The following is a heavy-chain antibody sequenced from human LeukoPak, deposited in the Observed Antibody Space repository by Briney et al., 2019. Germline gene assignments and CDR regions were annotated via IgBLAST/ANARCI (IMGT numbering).Heavy chain of an antibody. V-gene: IGHV4-4*07. CDR2: MYTSGIT. J-gene: IGHJ4*02. Sequence: KPSETLSLTCTVSGDSFSSYFWSWIRQPAGKGLEWIGRMYTSGITNSNPSLKSRVTMSVDTSKNQFSLNLTSVTAADTAVYYCASHSSSWYGKFDYWGQGTLVTVSS. D-gene: IGHD6-13*01. CDR3: ASHSSSWYGKFDY. CDR1: GDSFSSYF.